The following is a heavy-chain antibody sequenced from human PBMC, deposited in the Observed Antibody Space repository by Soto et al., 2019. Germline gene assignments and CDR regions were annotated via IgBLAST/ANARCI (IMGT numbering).Heavy chain of an antibody. CDR3: ARVGSRDAYNYVLDK. J-gene: IGHJ4*02. CDR2: IIPILATP. CDR1: GGIFSNFA. Sequence: QVQLVQSGPEVKKPGSSAKVSCTASGGIFSNFAVSWVRQAPGQGLEWMGGIIPILATPKYAQKFQGRVTIAAVKNIAYMELSSLTSEDTAVYYCARVGSRDAYNYVLDKWGQGTLVTVSS. V-gene: IGHV1-69*06. D-gene: IGHD5-18*01.